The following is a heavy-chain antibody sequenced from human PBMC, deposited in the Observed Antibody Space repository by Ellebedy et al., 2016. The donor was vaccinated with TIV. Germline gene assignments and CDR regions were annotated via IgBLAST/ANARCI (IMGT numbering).Heavy chain of an antibody. D-gene: IGHD3-10*01. J-gene: IGHJ4*02. V-gene: IGHV3-30-3*01. CDR3: ARDRGG. Sequence: GGSLRLSXAASGFTFSSYAMHWVRQAPGKGLEWVAVISYDGSNKYYADSVKGRFTISRDNSKNTLYLQMNSLRAEDTAVYYCARDRGGWGQGTLVTVSS. CDR2: ISYDGSNK. CDR1: GFTFSSYA.